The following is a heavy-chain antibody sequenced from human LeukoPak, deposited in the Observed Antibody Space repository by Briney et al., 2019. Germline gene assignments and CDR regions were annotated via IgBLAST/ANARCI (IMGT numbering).Heavy chain of an antibody. V-gene: IGHV1-46*01. CDR3: ARDGARLSTPYYYYYYGMDV. CDR1: GYTFTSYY. D-gene: IGHD5-12*01. J-gene: IGHJ6*02. Sequence: ASVKVSCKASGYTFTSYYMHWVRQAPGQGLEWMGIINPSGGSTSYAQKFQGRGTMTRDTSTSTVYMELSSLRSEDTAVYYCARDGARLSTPYYYYYYGMDVWGQGTTVTVSS. CDR2: INPSGGST.